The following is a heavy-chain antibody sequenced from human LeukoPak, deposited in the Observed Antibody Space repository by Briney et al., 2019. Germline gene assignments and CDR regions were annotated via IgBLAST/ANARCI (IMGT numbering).Heavy chain of an antibody. D-gene: IGHD3-10*01. CDR1: DGSISSSSYY. CDR2: IYYSGST. CDR3: ARTYGSGSSYWYFDL. J-gene: IGHJ2*01. V-gene: IGHV4-39*07. Sequence: SETLSLTCTVSDGSISSSSYYWGWIRQPPGKGLEWIGSIYYSGSTYYNPSLKSRVTISVDTSKNQFSLKLSSVTAADTAVYYCARTYGSGSSYWYFDLWGRGTLVTVSS.